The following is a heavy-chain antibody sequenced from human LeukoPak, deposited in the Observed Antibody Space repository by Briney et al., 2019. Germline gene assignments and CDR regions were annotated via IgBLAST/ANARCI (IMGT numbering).Heavy chain of an antibody. D-gene: IGHD3-22*01. Sequence: PSETLSLTCIVSGGAISSYYWSWIRQSPGKGLEWIGYIYYSGGTKYNPSLMSRVTISVDRAQNQFSLTLTSVTAADTAVYYCARGGLYDSSGYYMDSWGQGTRVIVSS. CDR3: ARGGLYDSSGYYMDS. CDR2: IYYSGGT. J-gene: IGHJ4*02. V-gene: IGHV4-59*01. CDR1: GGAISSYY.